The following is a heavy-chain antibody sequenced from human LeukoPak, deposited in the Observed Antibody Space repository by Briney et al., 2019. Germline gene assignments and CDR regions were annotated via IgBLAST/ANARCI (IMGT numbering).Heavy chain of an antibody. D-gene: IGHD6-19*01. Sequence: GGSLRLSCVASEFTFSSHAMNWVRQAPGKGLEWVSSISGGGESTYYADSVKGRFTVSRDNSKNTLYLQINSLRGEDTAVYYCAKGKYSSGGVPDYWGQGTLVTVSS. CDR2: ISGGGEST. CDR1: EFTFSSHA. CDR3: AKGKYSSGGVPDY. V-gene: IGHV3-23*01. J-gene: IGHJ4*02.